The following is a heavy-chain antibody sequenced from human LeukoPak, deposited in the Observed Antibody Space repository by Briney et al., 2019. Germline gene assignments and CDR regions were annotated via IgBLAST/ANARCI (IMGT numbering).Heavy chain of an antibody. V-gene: IGHV3-23*01. D-gene: IGHD3-10*01. Sequence: GGSRRLSWAAAGFTFSSYAMSWVRQAPGKGLGWVSAISGSGGSTYYADSVKGRFTISRDNSKNTLYLQMNSLRAEDTAVYYCAKAGWFGELLGYYMDVWGKGTTVTVSS. J-gene: IGHJ6*03. CDR1: GFTFSSYA. CDR3: AKAGWFGELLGYYMDV. CDR2: ISGSGGST.